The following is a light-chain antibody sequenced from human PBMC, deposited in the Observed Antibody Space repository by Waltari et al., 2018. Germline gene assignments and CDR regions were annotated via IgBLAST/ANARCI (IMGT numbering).Light chain of an antibody. CDR2: KVS. CDR1: QSLVYTDGISY. V-gene: IGKV2-30*01. J-gene: IGKJ5*01. CDR3: MQATHWPVT. Sequence: VGLTQSPLSLPVTLGQPASISCRSSQSLVYTDGISYLNWFHQRPGQAQRRLIYKVSNRDSGVPDRFSGSGSGTDFTLMISSVEADDVGVYFCMQATHWPVTFGQGTRLEIK.